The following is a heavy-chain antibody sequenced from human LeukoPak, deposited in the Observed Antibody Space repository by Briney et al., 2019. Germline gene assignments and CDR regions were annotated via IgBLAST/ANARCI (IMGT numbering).Heavy chain of an antibody. V-gene: IGHV4-59*11. CDR2: IHYSGST. CDR3: ARLVWLGESPGSWFDS. Sequence: SETLSLTCSVSGGSITSHLWSWIRQPPGKGLEWIGYIHYSGSTNYNPSLKSRVTISPDTSKNQLFLKLHSVAAADTAVYYCARLVWLGESPGSWFDSWGQGTLVTVSS. CDR1: GGSITSHL. J-gene: IGHJ5*01. D-gene: IGHD3-10*01.